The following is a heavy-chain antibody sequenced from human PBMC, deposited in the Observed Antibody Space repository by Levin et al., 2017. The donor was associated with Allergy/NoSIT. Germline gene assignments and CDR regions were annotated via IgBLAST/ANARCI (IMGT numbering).Heavy chain of an antibody. D-gene: IGHD2-2*01. CDR3: ASGSCSSTSCSPNYYYYGMDV. Sequence: SETLSLTCTVSGGSISSGGYYWSWIRQHPGKGLEWIGYIYYSGSTYYNPSLKSRVTISVDTSKNQFSLKLSSVTAADTAVYYCASGSCSSTSCSPNYYYYGMDVWGQGTTVTVSS. CDR1: GGSISSGGYY. V-gene: IGHV4-31*03. J-gene: IGHJ6*02. CDR2: IYYSGST.